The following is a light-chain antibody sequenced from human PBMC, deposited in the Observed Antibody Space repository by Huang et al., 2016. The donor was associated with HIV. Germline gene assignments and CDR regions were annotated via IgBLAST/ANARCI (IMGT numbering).Light chain of an antibody. CDR2: AAA. J-gene: IGKJ4*01. Sequence: IQLTQSPSSLSASVGDRVTITCWASQGISSYLACYQPKPGKAPKLLFDAAATLETGVPSRFSGSGSGRPFTLPISRLQPEDFATYYCQQFNSYPLTFGGGTKVEIK. CDR3: QQFNSYPLT. CDR1: QGISSY. V-gene: IGKV1-9*01.